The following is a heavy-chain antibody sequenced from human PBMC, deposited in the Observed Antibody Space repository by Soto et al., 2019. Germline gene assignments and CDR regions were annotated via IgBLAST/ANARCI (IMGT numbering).Heavy chain of an antibody. J-gene: IGHJ4*02. CDR2: IIPIFGIA. Sequence: QVQLVQSGAEVKKPGSSVKVSCKASGGTFRRYGISWVRQAPGQGLEWMGGIIPIFGIANYAQKFQGRVTITADESTSMAYMELSSLRSEDTAVYYCAGPYYDSRGYYLGYWGQGTLVTVSS. D-gene: IGHD3-22*01. V-gene: IGHV1-69*12. CDR3: AGPYYDSRGYYLGY. CDR1: GGTFRRYG.